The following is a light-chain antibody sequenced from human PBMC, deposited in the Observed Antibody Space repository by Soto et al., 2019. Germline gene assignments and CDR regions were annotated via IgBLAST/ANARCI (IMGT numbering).Light chain of an antibody. Sequence: IVLTQSPGTLSLSPGERATLSCRASQSVSSNNFAWYQQRPGQAPRVVIYGASTRATGIPERFSGSGSGTDFTLTISRLEPEDFAVYYCQQYGRSPFTFGPGTKVDIK. CDR3: QQYGRSPFT. CDR1: QSVSSNN. CDR2: GAS. J-gene: IGKJ3*01. V-gene: IGKV3-20*01.